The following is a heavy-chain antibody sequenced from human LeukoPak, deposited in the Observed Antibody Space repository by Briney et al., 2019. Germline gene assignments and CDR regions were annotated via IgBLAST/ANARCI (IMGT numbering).Heavy chain of an antibody. J-gene: IGHJ4*02. V-gene: IGHV3-7*01. Sequence: GGSLRLSCAASGFTFSSNGMSWVRQAPGKGLEWVANIWHDGSAKYYVDSVKGRFIISRDNAKNSLFLQMNSLRAEDTAVYYCAREIGGSHPNDYWGQGTLVTVSS. CDR1: GFTFSSNG. D-gene: IGHD1-26*01. CDR2: IWHDGSAK. CDR3: AREIGGSHPNDY.